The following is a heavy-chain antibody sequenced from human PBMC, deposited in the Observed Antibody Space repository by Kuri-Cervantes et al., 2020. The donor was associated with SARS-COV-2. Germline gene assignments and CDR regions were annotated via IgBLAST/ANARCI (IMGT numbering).Heavy chain of an antibody. J-gene: IGHJ6*02. CDR1: GGSIRSSNW. CDR3: ATTTTGTTSNNGMDV. V-gene: IGHV4-4*02. Sequence: GSLRLSCAVAGGSIRSSNWWSWVRQSPGKGLEWSGEIYRSGSTNYNPSLKSRVTISVDKSNNQFSLKLTSVTAADTAVYYCATTTTGTTSNNGMDVWGQGTTVTVSS. D-gene: IGHD1-1*01. CDR2: IYRSGST.